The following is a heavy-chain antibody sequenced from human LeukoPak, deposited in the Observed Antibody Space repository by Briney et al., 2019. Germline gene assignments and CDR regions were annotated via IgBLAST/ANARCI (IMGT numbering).Heavy chain of an antibody. Sequence: PGGSLRLSCAASGFTFSSYAMHWVRQAPGKGLEWVAVISYDGSNKYYADSVKGRFTIPRDNSKNTLYLQMNSLRAEDTAVYYCARDRIQLWSRVFSSGLSYWGQGTLVTVSS. CDR2: ISYDGSNK. J-gene: IGHJ4*02. D-gene: IGHD5-18*01. V-gene: IGHV3-30*04. CDR3: ARDRIQLWSRVFSSGLSY. CDR1: GFTFSSYA.